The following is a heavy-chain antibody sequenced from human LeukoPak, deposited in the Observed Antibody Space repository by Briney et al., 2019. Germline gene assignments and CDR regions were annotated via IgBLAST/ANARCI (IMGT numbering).Heavy chain of an antibody. D-gene: IGHD3-10*01. J-gene: IGHJ4*02. CDR2: INHSGST. CDR3: ARKSITMVRGVFDY. CDR1: GGSFSGYY. Sequence: PSETLSLTCAVYGGSFSGYYWSWIRQPPGKGLEWIGEINHSGSTNYNPSLKSRVTISVDTSKNQFSLKLSSVTAADTAVYYCARKSITMVRGVFDYWGQGTLVTVSS. V-gene: IGHV4-34*01.